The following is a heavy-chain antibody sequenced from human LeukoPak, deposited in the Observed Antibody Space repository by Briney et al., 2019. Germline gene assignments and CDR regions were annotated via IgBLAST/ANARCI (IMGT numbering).Heavy chain of an antibody. Sequence: GASVKVSCKASGYTFTSYGISWVQQAPGQGLEWMGWVSAYNGNTNYAQKLQGRVTMTTDTSTSTAYMELRSLRSDDTAVYYCARGEFGELISSPWDVWGQGTTVTVSS. CDR1: GYTFTSYG. CDR3: ARGEFGELISSPWDV. J-gene: IGHJ6*02. V-gene: IGHV1-18*01. CDR2: VSAYNGNT. D-gene: IGHD3-10*01.